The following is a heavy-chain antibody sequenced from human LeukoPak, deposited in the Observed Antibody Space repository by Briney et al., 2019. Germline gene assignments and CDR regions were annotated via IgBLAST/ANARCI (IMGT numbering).Heavy chain of an antibody. CDR2: IYPGDSDT. D-gene: IGHD6-13*01. V-gene: IGHV5-51*01. CDR1: GYSFTRYW. J-gene: IGHJ4*02. Sequence: GESLQISCQGSGYSFTRYWIGWVRQLPGKGLEWMGIIYPGDSDTRYSPSFQGQVTISADKSISTAYLQWSSLKASDTAMYYCARREGSSWYYFDYWGQGTLVTVSS. CDR3: ARREGSSWYYFDY.